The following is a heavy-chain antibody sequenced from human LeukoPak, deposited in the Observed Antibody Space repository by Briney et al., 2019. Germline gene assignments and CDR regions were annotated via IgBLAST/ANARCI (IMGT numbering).Heavy chain of an antibody. D-gene: IGHD2/OR15-2a*01. CDR2: INHSGST. CDR1: GGSFSGYY. Sequence: TSETLSLTCAVYGGSFSGYYWSWIRQPPGKGLEWIGEINHSGSTYYNPSLKSRVTISLDTSKNQFSLKLISVTAADTAVYYCARNFQYFDLPDYWGQGTLVTVSS. J-gene: IGHJ4*02. V-gene: IGHV4-34*01. CDR3: ARNFQYFDLPDY.